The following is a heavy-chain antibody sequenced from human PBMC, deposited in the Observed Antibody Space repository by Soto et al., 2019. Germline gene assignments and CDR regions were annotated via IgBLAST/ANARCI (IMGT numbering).Heavy chain of an antibody. J-gene: IGHJ3*02. V-gene: IGHV3-49*03. CDR3: TRDWYCSGGSCPTGDI. D-gene: IGHD2-15*01. CDR2: IRSKAYGGTT. CDR1: GFNFGDYA. Sequence: GGSLRLSCTASGFNFGDYAMSWFRQAPGKGLEWVGFIRSKAYGGTTEYAASVKGRFTISRDDSKSIAYLQMNSLKTEDTAVYYCTRDWYCSGGSCPTGDIWGQGTMVTVSS.